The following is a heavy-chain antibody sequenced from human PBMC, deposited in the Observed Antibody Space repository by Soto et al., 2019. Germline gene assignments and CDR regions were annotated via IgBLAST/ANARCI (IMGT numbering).Heavy chain of an antibody. Sequence: VGSLRLSCAASGFTFSNYGMHWVRQTPGKGLEWVALILYDGSNKYYADPVKGRFTISRDNSKNTLYLQMNSLRAEDTAVYYCAKGAGHYDILTGYYNSYYYYGMDVWGQGTTVTVSS. D-gene: IGHD3-9*01. J-gene: IGHJ6*02. CDR2: ILYDGSNK. CDR1: GFTFSNYG. CDR3: AKGAGHYDILTGYYNSYYYYGMDV. V-gene: IGHV3-30*18.